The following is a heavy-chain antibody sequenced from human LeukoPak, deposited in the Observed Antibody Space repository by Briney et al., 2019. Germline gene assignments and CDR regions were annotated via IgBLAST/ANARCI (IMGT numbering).Heavy chain of an antibody. V-gene: IGHV3-23*01. CDR3: ASTPSITMIVVVPTYFDY. D-gene: IGHD3-22*01. J-gene: IGHJ4*02. Sequence: GGSLRLSCAASGFTFSSYAMSWVRQAPGKGLEWVSAISGSGGSTYYADSVKGRFTISRDNSKNTLYLQMNSLRAEDTAVYYCASTPSITMIVVVPTYFDYWGQGTLVTVSS. CDR1: GFTFSSYA. CDR2: ISGSGGST.